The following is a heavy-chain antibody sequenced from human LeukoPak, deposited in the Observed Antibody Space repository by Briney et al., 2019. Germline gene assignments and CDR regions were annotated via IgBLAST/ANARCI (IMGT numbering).Heavy chain of an antibody. CDR2: ISGNGGTT. D-gene: IGHD6-13*01. CDR3: AKDGPYSSSSEWFDP. CDR1: GFTFSSYA. Sequence: GGSLRLSCAASGFTFSSYAMSWVRQAPGKGLEWVSAISGNGGTTYYADSVKGRFTISRDNSKNTLYLQMNSLRAEDTAVYYCAKDGPYSSSSEWFDPWGQGTLVTVSS. V-gene: IGHV3-23*01. J-gene: IGHJ5*02.